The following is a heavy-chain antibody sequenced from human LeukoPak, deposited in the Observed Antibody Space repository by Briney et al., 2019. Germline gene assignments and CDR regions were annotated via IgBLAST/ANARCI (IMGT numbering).Heavy chain of an antibody. CDR3: VKGPRPDITVAHTVEN. V-gene: IGHV3-23*01. J-gene: IGHJ4*02. D-gene: IGHD6-19*01. CDR1: GFSFSNYA. Sequence: GGSLRLSCAASGFSFSNYAMSWVRQVPGRGLEWVSTISSRGDSTYVADSVKGRFTISRDNSKNSLYLQMNTVRAEDTAVYYCVKGPRPDITVAHTVENWGQGTLVTAS. CDR2: ISSRGDST.